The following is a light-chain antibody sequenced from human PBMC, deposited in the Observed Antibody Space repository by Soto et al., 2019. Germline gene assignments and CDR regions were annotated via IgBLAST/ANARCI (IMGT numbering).Light chain of an antibody. CDR1: QSVNSNY. V-gene: IGKV3-20*01. CDR2: GAS. CDR3: HSGT. Sequence: IVLTQSPGTLSLSPGERATLSCRASQSVNSNYFSWYQQKPGQAPRLLLYGASSRATGIPDRFSGSGSGTDFTLTISRLEPEDYAVYYCHSGTFGQGTKV. J-gene: IGKJ1*01.